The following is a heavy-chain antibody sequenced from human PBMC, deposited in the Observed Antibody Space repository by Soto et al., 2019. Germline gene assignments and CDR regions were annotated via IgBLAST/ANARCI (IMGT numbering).Heavy chain of an antibody. V-gene: IGHV3-23*01. CDR2: ISGSGGST. J-gene: IGHJ4*02. CDR1: GFTFSSYA. Sequence: GGSLRLSCVASGFTFSSYAMSWVRQAPGKGLEWVSAISGSGGSTYYADSVKGRFTISRDNSKNTLYLQMNSLRAEDTAVYYCAKVPLVVDFWSGQTPSPVDYWGQGTLVTVSS. CDR3: AKVPLVVDFWSGQTPSPVDY. D-gene: IGHD3-3*01.